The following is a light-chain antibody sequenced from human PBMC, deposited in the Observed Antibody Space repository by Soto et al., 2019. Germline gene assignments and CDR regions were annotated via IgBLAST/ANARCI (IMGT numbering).Light chain of an antibody. CDR3: SSYTSSSTLLV. Sequence: QSALTQPASVSGSPGQSIPISCTGTSSDVGGSNYVSWYQQHPGKAPNLRIYEGSNRPSGVYNRFSGSKSGNTASLTISGLQAEDEADYYCSSYTSSSTLLVFGGGTKVTVL. J-gene: IGLJ2*01. V-gene: IGLV2-14*01. CDR1: SSDVGGSNY. CDR2: EGS.